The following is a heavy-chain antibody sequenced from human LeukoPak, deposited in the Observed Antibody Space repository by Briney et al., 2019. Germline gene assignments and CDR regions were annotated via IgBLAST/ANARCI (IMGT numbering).Heavy chain of an antibody. CDR3: ARPDYFASHD. V-gene: IGHV5-51*01. CDR2: VYPDDSRT. Sequence: GESLKISCKASGYNFPKSWIGWVRQTPGKGLEWMAIVYPDDSRTKYSPSFQGQVTISADRSINTAYLQWNSLRASDTAMYYCARPDYFASHDWGQGTLVTVSS. D-gene: IGHD2/OR15-2a*01. CDR1: GYNFPKSW. J-gene: IGHJ4*02.